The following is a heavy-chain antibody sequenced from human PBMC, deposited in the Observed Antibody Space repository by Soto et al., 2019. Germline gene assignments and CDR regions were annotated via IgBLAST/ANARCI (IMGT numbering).Heavy chain of an antibody. D-gene: IGHD6-19*01. Sequence: QITLKESGPTLVKPTQTLTLTCTFSGFSLSTSGLGVAWIRQPPGKALEWLALIYWDDDKRDSPSLKSMLTTPTGNSRHQVGLTITNMDPVDTATYYCAHSPEGAGRVRGTWRYFQHWGQGTLVTVSS. J-gene: IGHJ1*01. V-gene: IGHV2-5*02. CDR3: AHSPEGAGRVRGTWRYFQH. CDR2: IYWDDDK. CDR1: GFSLSTSGLG.